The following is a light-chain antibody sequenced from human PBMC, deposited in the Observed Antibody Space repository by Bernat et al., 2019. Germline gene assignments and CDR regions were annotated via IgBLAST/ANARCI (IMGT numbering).Light chain of an antibody. CDR2: VAS. CDR1: QSVDSSH. Sequence: EIVFTQSPGTLSLSPGERATLSCRASQSVDSSHLAWYQQTPGQAPLLLIYVASSSATGIPDRFSGSGSGADFTLTISRLDPEEFAVYYCQHSGTSPICYFGPGTKVDVK. J-gene: IGKJ3*01. CDR3: QHSGTSPICY. V-gene: IGKV3-20*01.